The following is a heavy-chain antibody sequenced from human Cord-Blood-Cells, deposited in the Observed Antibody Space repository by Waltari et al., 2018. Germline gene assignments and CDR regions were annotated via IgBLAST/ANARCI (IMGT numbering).Heavy chain of an antibody. D-gene: IGHD1-26*01. J-gene: IGHJ4*02. CDR1: GYTFTRYA. CDR2: INAGNGNT. Sequence: QVQLVQSGAEVKKPGASVKVSCKASGYTFTRYAMHWVRQAPGQRLEWMGWINAGNGNTKYSQKFQGRVTITRDTSASTAYMELSSLRSEDTAVYYCARGGGSYYGDYWGQGTLVTVSS. CDR3: ARGGGSYYGDY. V-gene: IGHV1-3*01.